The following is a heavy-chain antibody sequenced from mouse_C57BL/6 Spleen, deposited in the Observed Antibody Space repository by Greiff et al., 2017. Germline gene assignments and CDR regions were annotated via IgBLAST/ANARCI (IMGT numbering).Heavy chain of an antibody. J-gene: IGHJ2*01. Sequence: EVKLVESGGGLVKPGGSLKLSCAASGFTFSDYGMHWVRQAPEKGLEWVAYISSGSSTIYYADTVKGRFTISRDNAKNTLFLQMTSLRSEDTAMYYCARGGYYAYYFDYWGKGTTLTVSS. V-gene: IGHV5-17*01. CDR2: ISSGSSTI. D-gene: IGHD2-3*01. CDR1: GFTFSDYG. CDR3: ARGGYYAYYFDY.